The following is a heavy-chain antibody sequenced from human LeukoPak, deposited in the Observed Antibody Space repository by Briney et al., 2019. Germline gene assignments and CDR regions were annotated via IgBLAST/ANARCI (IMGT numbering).Heavy chain of an antibody. V-gene: IGHV4-38-2*02. CDR1: GYSISSGYY. CDR2: IYHSGST. Sequence: SESLSLTCTVSGYSISSGYYWGWIRQPPGKGLEWIGSIYHSGSTYYNPSLKSRVTISVDTSKNQFSLKLSSVTAADTAVYYCVRELVGATVADIWGQGTMVTVSS. CDR3: VRELVGATVADI. D-gene: IGHD1-26*01. J-gene: IGHJ3*02.